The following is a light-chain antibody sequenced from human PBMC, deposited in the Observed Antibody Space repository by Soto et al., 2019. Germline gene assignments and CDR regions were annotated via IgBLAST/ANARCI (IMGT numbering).Light chain of an antibody. J-gene: IGKJ1*01. CDR2: GAS. CDR3: QQYGSSLTWT. CDR1: QSVSSN. Sequence: VMRQSPATLSLSPGERATLSCRASQSVSSNLAWYQQKPGQAPRLLIYGASTRATGIPDRFSGSGSGTDFTLTISSLEPADYAVYYCQQYGSSLTWTFGQGTKVDIK. V-gene: IGKV3-20*01.